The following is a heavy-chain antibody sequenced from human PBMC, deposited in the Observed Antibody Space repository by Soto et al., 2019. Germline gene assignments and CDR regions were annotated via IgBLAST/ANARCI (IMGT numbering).Heavy chain of an antibody. CDR2: ISSSSSCI. D-gene: IGHD3-22*01. CDR1: GFTFSSYS. Sequence: GGSLRLSCAASGFTFSSYSMNWVRQAPGKGLEWVSSISSSSSCIYYADSVKGRFTISRDNAKNSLYLQMNSLRAEDTAVYYCARSGVVISSYMDVWGKGTTVTVSS. J-gene: IGHJ6*03. CDR3: ARSGVVISSYMDV. V-gene: IGHV3-21*01.